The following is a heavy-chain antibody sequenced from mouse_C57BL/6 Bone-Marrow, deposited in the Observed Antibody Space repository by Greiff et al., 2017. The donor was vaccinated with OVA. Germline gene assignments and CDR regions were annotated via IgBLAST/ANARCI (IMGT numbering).Heavy chain of an antibody. CDR3: ARSRGYYSNYEYFDV. D-gene: IGHD2-5*01. V-gene: IGHV1-78*01. CDR2: IYPRDGST. CDR1: GYTFTDHT. Sequence: LQESDAELVKPGASVKISCKVSGYTFTDHTIHWMKQRPEQGLEWIGYIYPRDGSTKYNEKFKGKATLTADKSSSTAYMQLNSLTSEDSAVYFCARSRGYYSNYEYFDVWGTGTTVTVSS. J-gene: IGHJ1*03.